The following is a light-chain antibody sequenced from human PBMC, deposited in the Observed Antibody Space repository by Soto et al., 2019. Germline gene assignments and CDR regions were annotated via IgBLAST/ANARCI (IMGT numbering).Light chain of an antibody. CDR2: DAS. CDR3: QQYNTYSST. V-gene: IGKV1-5*01. Sequence: DIQMTQSPSTLSASVGDRVTITCRASQSISSWLAWYQQKPGKAPKLLIYDASSLESGVLSRFSGSGSGTEFTLAITSLQPDDFATYYCQQYNTYSSTFGQGTKLEIK. J-gene: IGKJ2*01. CDR1: QSISSW.